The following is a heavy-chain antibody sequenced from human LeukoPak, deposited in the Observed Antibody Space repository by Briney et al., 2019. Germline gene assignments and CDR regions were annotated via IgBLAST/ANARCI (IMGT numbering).Heavy chain of an antibody. D-gene: IGHD2-15*01. CDR2: ISGGSSFT. J-gene: IGHJ4*02. Sequence: PGGSLRLSCAASGFSFSSFSMNWVRQAPGKGLEWVSYISGGSSFTYYVDSVRGRFTISRDNAKNSLYLQMNRLRPEDAAVYYCAKAPVTTCRGAFCYPFDYWGLGTLVTVSS. CDR3: AKAPVTTCRGAFCYPFDY. V-gene: IGHV3-21*04. CDR1: GFSFSSFS.